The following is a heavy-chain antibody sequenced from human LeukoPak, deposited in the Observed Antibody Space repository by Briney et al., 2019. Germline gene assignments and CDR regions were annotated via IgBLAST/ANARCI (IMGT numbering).Heavy chain of an antibody. CDR2: ISYDGSNK. Sequence: GGSLRLSCAASGFTFNSYAMHWVRQAPGKGLEWVAVISYDGSNKYYADSVKGRSTISRDNSKNTLYLQINSLRAEDTAVYYCARDKGKYDSSGYANWGQGTLVTVSS. CDR1: GFTFNSYA. D-gene: IGHD3-22*01. J-gene: IGHJ4*02. V-gene: IGHV3-30-3*01. CDR3: ARDKGKYDSSGYAN.